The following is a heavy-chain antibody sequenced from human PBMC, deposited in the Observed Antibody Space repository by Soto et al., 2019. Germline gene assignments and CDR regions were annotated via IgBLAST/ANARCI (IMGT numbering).Heavy chain of an antibody. Sequence: QVQLVQSGAEVKKPGDSVRVSCKASGYTFTSYGIGWVRQAPGQGLEWMGWISANNGNTKYAQKVQGRVTMTTDASTSTAYMELRSLRSHDAAVYYCARDGYFDHWGQGTLVTVSS. CDR1: GYTFTSYG. CDR3: ARDGYFDH. V-gene: IGHV1-18*01. CDR2: ISANNGNT. J-gene: IGHJ4*02.